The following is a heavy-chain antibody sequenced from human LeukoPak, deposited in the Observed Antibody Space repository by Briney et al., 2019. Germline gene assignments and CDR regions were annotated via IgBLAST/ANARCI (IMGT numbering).Heavy chain of an antibody. D-gene: IGHD3-10*01. J-gene: IGHJ4*02. CDR2: IYSGGDT. CDR3: AKGSVGFGELLYLFDY. CDR1: GFTVSSSY. V-gene: IGHV3-53*01. Sequence: GGSLRLSCAASGFTVSSSYMTWVRQAPGKGLEWVSVIYSGGDTFYADSVKGRFTISRDNSKNTLYLQMNSLRAEDTAVYYCAKGSVGFGELLYLFDYWGQGTLVTVSS.